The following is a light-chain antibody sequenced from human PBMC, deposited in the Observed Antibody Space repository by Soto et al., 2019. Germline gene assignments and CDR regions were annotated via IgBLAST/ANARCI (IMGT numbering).Light chain of an antibody. CDR3: QQSYTTPIT. J-gene: IGKJ5*01. V-gene: IGKV1-39*01. CDR2: AAS. CDR1: QTISSH. Sequence: DIQMTQSPSTLSASLGDRVTITCRASQTISSHLNWYQQKPGKAPNLLVYAASSLQSGVPSRFTGSGSGTDFTLTISSLQPEDFATYFCQQSYTTPITFGQGTRLEIK.